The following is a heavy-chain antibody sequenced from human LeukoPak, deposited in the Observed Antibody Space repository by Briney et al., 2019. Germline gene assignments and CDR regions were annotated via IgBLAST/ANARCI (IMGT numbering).Heavy chain of an antibody. CDR1: GYNFASYW. J-gene: IGHJ4*02. D-gene: IGHD1-26*01. Sequence: GESLKISCKGSGYNFASYWIGWVRQMPGKGLEWMGIIYPGDSDTRYSPSFQGQVTISADKSISAAYLQWSSLKASDTAMYYCARRFEWDQPDYWGQGTLVTVSS. CDR3: ARRFEWDQPDY. V-gene: IGHV5-51*01. CDR2: IYPGDSDT.